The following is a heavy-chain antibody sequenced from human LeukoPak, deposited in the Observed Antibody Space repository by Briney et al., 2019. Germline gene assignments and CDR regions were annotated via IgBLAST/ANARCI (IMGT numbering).Heavy chain of an antibody. CDR2: IKQDGSEK. D-gene: IGHD3-10*01. Sequence: PGGSLRLSCAASGFTFSSYWMSWVRQAPGKGLEWVANIKQDGSEKYYVDSVKGRFTISRDNAKNSLYLQMNSLRAEDTAVYYCAREQDGSGSYSFDYWGQGTLVTVSS. V-gene: IGHV3-7*01. J-gene: IGHJ4*02. CDR1: GFTFSSYW. CDR3: AREQDGSGSYSFDY.